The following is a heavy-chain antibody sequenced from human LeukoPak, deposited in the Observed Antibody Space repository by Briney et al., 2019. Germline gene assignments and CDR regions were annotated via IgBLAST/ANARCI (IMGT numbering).Heavy chain of an antibody. CDR2: IGGSGGST. V-gene: IGHV3-23*01. CDR1: AFIFSGHW. J-gene: IGHJ4*02. Sequence: GGSLRLSCEGSAFIFSGHWMNWVRQAPGKGLEWVSAIGGSGGSTYYADSVKGRFTISRDNSKNTLYLQMNSLRAEDTAVYYCAKDSTMDDFWSGYYTFGYWGQGTLVTVSS. CDR3: AKDSTMDDFWSGYYTFGY. D-gene: IGHD3-3*01.